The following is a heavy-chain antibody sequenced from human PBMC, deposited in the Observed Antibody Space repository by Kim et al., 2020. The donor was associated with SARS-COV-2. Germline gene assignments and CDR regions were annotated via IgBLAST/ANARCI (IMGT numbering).Heavy chain of an antibody. CDR2: IYYSGTT. J-gene: IGHJ4*02. D-gene: IGHD6-13*01. CDR3: ARHSYSSSWYTPGGDFDY. Sequence: SETLSLTCTVSGGSISSSSYYWGWIRQPPGNGLEWIGSIYYSGTTYYNPSLKSRVTIPADTSKNQFSLRLSSVTAADTAVYYCARHSYSSSWYTPGGDFDYWGQGTLVTVSS. CDR1: GGSISSSSYY. V-gene: IGHV4-39*01.